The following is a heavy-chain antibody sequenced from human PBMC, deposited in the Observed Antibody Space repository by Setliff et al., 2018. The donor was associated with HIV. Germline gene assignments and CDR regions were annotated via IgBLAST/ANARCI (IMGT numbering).Heavy chain of an antibody. D-gene: IGHD3-10*01. CDR2: MSPSTGNT. J-gene: IGHJ3*02. CDR1: GYTFSSYD. V-gene: IGHV1-8*02. Sequence: GASVKVSCKASGYTFSSYDINWVRQATGQGLEWMGWMSPSTGNTGYVEKFQGRATMTRNTVTGTAYMEMSSLRSEDTAVYYCFVKAGEGSDIWGQGTMVTVSS. CDR3: FVKAGEGSDI.